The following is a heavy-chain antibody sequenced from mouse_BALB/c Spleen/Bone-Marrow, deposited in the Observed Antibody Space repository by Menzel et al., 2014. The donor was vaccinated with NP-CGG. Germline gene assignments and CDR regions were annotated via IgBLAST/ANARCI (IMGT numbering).Heavy chain of an antibody. J-gene: IGHJ4*01. Sequence: DVKLVESGGGLVQPGGSLKLSCAASGFTFSSYTMSWVRPTPEKRLEWVAYISNGGGSTYYPDTVKGRFTISRDNAKNTLYLQMSSLKSEDTAMYYCARGLRGYAMDYWGQGTSVTVSS. V-gene: IGHV5-12-2*01. D-gene: IGHD2-4*01. CDR1: GFTFSSYT. CDR3: ARGLRGYAMDY. CDR2: ISNGGGST.